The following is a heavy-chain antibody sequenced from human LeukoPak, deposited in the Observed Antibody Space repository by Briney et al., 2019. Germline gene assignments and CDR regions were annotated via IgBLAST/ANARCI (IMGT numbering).Heavy chain of an antibody. V-gene: IGHV1-8*03. CDR3: ARERSSSSMAFDI. D-gene: IGHD6-13*01. J-gene: IGHJ3*02. Sequence: VASVKVSCKASGYTFTSYDINWVRQATGQGLEWMGWMNPNSGNTGYAQKFQGRVTITRNTSISTAYMELSSLRSEDTAVYYCARERSSSSMAFDIWGQGTMVTVSS. CDR2: MNPNSGNT. CDR1: GYTFTSYD.